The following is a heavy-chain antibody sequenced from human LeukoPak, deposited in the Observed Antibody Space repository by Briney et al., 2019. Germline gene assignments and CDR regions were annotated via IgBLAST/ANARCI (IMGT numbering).Heavy chain of an antibody. J-gene: IGHJ4*02. CDR1: GGSFSGYY. CDR3: AREGSMTARPFVSIDY. V-gene: IGHV4-34*01. D-gene: IGHD6-6*01. Sequence: SSETLSLTCAVYGGSFSGYYWSWIRQPPGKGLEWIGEINHSGSTNYNPSLKSRVTISVDTSKNQFSLKLSSVTAADTAVYYCAREGSMTARPFVSIDYWGQGTLVTISS. CDR2: INHSGST.